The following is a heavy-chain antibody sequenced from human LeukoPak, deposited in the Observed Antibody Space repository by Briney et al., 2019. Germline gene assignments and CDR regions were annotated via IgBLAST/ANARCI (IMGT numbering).Heavy chain of an antibody. D-gene: IGHD3-22*01. CDR3: ATSRGYFFRWFQH. J-gene: IGHJ1*01. V-gene: IGHV3-48*03. CDR1: GFTFSNYE. Sequence: GGSLRLSCSASGFTFSNYEMNWVRQAPGKGLEWVSYIASSGRTIYYAGSVKGRFTISRDNAKSSLYLQMDSLRADDTAVYYCATSRGYFFRWFQHWGQGTLVTVSS. CDR2: IASSGRTI.